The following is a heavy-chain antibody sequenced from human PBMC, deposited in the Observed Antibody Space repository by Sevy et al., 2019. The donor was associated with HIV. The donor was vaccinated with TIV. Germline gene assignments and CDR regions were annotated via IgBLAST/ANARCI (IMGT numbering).Heavy chain of an antibody. D-gene: IGHD6-19*01. V-gene: IGHV3-23*01. J-gene: IGHJ4*02. Sequence: GGSLRLSCAASGFTFSSYAMSWVRQAPGKGLEWVSAISGSGGSTYYADSVKGRFTISRDNSKNTLYLQMNSLRAEDTAVYYCAKAPAPPYSSGWYFDYWGQGTLVTVSS. CDR3: AKAPAPPYSSGWYFDY. CDR1: GFTFSSYA. CDR2: ISGSGGST.